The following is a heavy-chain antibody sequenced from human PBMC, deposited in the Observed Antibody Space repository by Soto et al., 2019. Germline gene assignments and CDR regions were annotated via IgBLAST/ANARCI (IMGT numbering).Heavy chain of an antibody. V-gene: IGHV2-5*02. J-gene: IGHJ4*02. Sequence: QITLKESGPTLVKPTQTLTLTCTFSGFSLTTSGVGVGWIRQPPGEALEWLTLIYWDDDKRYSPSLKTRLTITKDTSKNQVVLTMTNMDPVDTATYYCARYYFGSVLYFFDYWGQGTLVTVSS. CDR2: IYWDDDK. D-gene: IGHD3-10*01. CDR3: ARYYFGSVLYFFDY. CDR1: GFSLTTSGVG.